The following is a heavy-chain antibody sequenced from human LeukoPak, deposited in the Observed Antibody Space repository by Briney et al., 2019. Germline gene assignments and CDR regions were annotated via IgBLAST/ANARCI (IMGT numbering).Heavy chain of an antibody. D-gene: IGHD4-23*01. CDR2: INHSGST. CDR3: ARAPLAGGTFDY. V-gene: IGHV4-39*07. Sequence: PSETLSLTCTVSGGSISSSSYYWGWIRQPPGKGLEWIGEINHSGSTNYNPSLKSRVTISVDTSKNQFSLKLSSVTAADTAVYYCARAPLAGGTFDYWGQGTLVTVSS. J-gene: IGHJ4*02. CDR1: GGSISSSSYY.